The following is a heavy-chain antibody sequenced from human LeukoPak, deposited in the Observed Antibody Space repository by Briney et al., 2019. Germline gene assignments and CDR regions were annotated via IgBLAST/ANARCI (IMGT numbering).Heavy chain of an antibody. Sequence: GASVKVSCKASGYTFTSYGISWVRQAPGQGLEWMGWISAYNGNTNYAQKLQGRVTMTTDTSTSTAYMELRSLRSDDTAVYYCARGDLVVITTRDAFDIWGQGTMVTVSS. CDR1: GYTFTSYG. CDR2: ISAYNGNT. CDR3: ARGDLVVITTRDAFDI. D-gene: IGHD3-22*01. J-gene: IGHJ3*02. V-gene: IGHV1-18*01.